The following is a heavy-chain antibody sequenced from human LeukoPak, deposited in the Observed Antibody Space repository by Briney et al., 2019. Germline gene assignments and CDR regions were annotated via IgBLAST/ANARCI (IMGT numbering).Heavy chain of an antibody. Sequence: GGSPGPSFAASGFTFNSYSMNWGRPAPGKGLEWVSSINSSSYIYYADSVKGRFTISRDNAKNSLYLQMNSLRAEDTAVYYCARAGYGDYSDYWGQGTLVTVSS. D-gene: IGHD4-17*01. J-gene: IGHJ4*02. CDR1: GFTFNSYS. CDR2: INSSSYI. CDR3: ARAGYGDYSDY. V-gene: IGHV3-21*01.